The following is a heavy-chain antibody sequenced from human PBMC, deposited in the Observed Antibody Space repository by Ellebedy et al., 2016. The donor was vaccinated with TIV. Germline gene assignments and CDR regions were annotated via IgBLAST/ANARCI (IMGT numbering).Heavy chain of an antibody. D-gene: IGHD5-18*01. CDR3: AIGPAMVLYYFDY. CDR1: GGSISSYY. V-gene: IGHV4-59*06. Sequence: MPSETLSLTCTVSGGSISSYYWSWIRQPPGKGLEWIGYIYYSGSTYYNPSLKSRVTISVDTSKNQFSLKLSSVTAADTAVYYCAIGPAMVLYYFDYWGQGTLVTVSS. J-gene: IGHJ4*02. CDR2: IYYSGST.